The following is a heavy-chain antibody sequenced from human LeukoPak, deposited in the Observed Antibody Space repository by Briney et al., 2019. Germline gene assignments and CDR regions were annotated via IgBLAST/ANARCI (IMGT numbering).Heavy chain of an antibody. CDR2: IVGSGDST. CDR3: ARDYTGYFP. Sequence: PGGSLRLSCAASGFTFSSYAMSWVRQAPGEGPEWVSAIVGSGDSTYYADSVKGRFTISRDNAKNSLYLQMNSLRAEDTAVYYCARDYTGYFPWGQGTLVIVSS. D-gene: IGHD3-9*01. V-gene: IGHV3-23*01. J-gene: IGHJ5*02. CDR1: GFTFSSYA.